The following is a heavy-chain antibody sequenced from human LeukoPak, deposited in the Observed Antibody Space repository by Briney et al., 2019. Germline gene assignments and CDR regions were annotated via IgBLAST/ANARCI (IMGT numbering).Heavy chain of an antibody. Sequence: PGGSLRLSCAASGFTLYDYTMHWVRQAPGKGLEWVSLISWDGGSTYYADSVKGRFTISRDNSKNSLYLQMNSLRTEDTALYYCAKDSDGGATDYWGQGTLVTVSS. V-gene: IGHV3-43*01. CDR3: AKDSDGGATDY. CDR1: GFTLYDYT. J-gene: IGHJ4*02. D-gene: IGHD1-26*01. CDR2: ISWDGGST.